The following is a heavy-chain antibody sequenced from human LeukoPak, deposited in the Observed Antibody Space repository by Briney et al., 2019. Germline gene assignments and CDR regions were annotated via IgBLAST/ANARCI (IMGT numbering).Heavy chain of an antibody. CDR2: INHSGST. J-gene: IGHJ4*02. CDR1: GGSFSGYY. CDR3: ARRTEGYFDY. Sequence: PSETLSLTCAVYGGSFSGYYWSWIRQPPGKGLEWIGEINHSGSTNYNPSLKSRVTISVDTSKNQFSLKLSSVTAADTAVYYCARRTEGYFDYWGQGTLVTVSS. V-gene: IGHV4-34*01.